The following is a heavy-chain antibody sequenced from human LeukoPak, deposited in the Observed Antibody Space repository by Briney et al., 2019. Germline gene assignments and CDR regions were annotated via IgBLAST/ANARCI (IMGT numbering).Heavy chain of an antibody. CDR2: IDWDDDK. V-gene: IGHV2-70*17. D-gene: IGHD2-15*01. CDR1: GFSLSTPDKC. CDR3: ARMTPDSPSFDY. Sequence: SGPALVKPTQTLTLTCTFSGFSLSTPDKCVSWIRQPTGKALEWLARIDWDDDKFYSPSLRTRLTISKYTPKNQVVLRMTNMDPVDTGTYYCARMTPDSPSFDYWGQGALITVSS. J-gene: IGHJ4*02.